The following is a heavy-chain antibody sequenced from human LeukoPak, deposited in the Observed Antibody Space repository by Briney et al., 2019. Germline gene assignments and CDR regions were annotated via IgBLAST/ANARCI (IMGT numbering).Heavy chain of an antibody. CDR2: ISDIGSI. D-gene: IGHD2/OR15-2a*01. V-gene: IGHV4-59*08. CDR3: AGHHPRNTVDF. CDR1: GDSMGNDY. J-gene: IGHJ4*02. Sequence: SETLSLTCTVSGDSMGNDYWRWIRQPPGKGLEWIAYISDIGSINYNPSLKSRVTISLDTSKNQFSLKLSSVTAADTAVYYCAGHHPRNTVDFWGQGTLVTVSS.